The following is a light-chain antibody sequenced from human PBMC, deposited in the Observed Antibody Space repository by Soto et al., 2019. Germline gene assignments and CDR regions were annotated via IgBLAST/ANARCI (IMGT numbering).Light chain of an antibody. Sequence: DIQMTHSPSSLSASVGDTVTITCQASQDINKFLNWYQQKPGKAPKXLIYDVSNLETGVPSRFSGSGSETHFTLTINSLQPEDIATYDCQQYDNYDITFGQGTRLEI. CDR1: QDINKF. V-gene: IGKV1-33*01. J-gene: IGKJ5*01. CDR2: DVS. CDR3: QQYDNYDIT.